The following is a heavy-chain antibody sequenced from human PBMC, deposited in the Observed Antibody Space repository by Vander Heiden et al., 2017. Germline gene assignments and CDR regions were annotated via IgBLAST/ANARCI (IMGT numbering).Heavy chain of an antibody. D-gene: IGHD2-15*01. CDR3: AREGNPSCLDY. CDR1: GFTFSSYA. CDR2: ISYDGSNK. J-gene: IGHJ4*02. Sequence: QVQLVESGGGVVQPGRSLRLSCAASGFTFSSYAMHWVRQAPGKGLEWVAVISYDGSNKYYADSVKGRFTISRDKSKNTLYLKMNSLRAEDTAVYYCAREGNPSCLDYWGQGNLVTVSS. V-gene: IGHV3-30*04.